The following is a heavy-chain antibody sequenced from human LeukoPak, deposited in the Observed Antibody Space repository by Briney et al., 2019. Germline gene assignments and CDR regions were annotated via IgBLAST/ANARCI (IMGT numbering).Heavy chain of an antibody. D-gene: IGHD6-19*01. V-gene: IGHV3-23*01. CDR2: ISDSGTST. Sequence: GSLRLSRSASGFPFRTYAMSWVRRAPGKGLELVSSISDSGTSTYYADSVKGRFTISRDNSKNTLYLQMNSLRAEDAALYYCAKDISPMVAGLGDFWGQGTLVTVSS. CDR1: GFPFRTYA. J-gene: IGHJ4*02. CDR3: AKDISPMVAGLGDF.